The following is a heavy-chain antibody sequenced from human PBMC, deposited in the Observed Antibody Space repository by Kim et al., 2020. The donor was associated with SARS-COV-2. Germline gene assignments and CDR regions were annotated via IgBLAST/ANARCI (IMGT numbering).Heavy chain of an antibody. Sequence: GGSLRLSCAASGFTFSNAWMSWVRQAPGKGLEWVGLIKSKTDGGTTDYAAPVKGRFTISRDDSKNTLYLQMNSLQTEDTAVSYCTTGYSSGWSFDYWGQG. CDR3: TTGYSSGWSFDY. V-gene: IGHV3-15*01. D-gene: IGHD6-19*01. J-gene: IGHJ4*02. CDR2: IKSKTDGGTT. CDR1: GFTFSNAW.